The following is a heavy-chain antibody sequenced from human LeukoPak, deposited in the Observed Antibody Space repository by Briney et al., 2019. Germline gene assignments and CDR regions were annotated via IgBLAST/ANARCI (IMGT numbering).Heavy chain of an antibody. CDR3: ARGQLLPDWFDP. D-gene: IGHD2-2*01. J-gene: IGHJ5*02. CDR1: GFTFSSYG. V-gene: IGHV3-30*05. CDR2: ISYDGSNK. Sequence: PGRSLRLSCAASGFTFSSYGMHWVRQAPGKGLEWVAVISYDGSNKYYADSVKGRFTISRDNSKNTLYLQMNSLRAEDTAVYYCARGQLLPDWFDPWGQGTLVTVSS.